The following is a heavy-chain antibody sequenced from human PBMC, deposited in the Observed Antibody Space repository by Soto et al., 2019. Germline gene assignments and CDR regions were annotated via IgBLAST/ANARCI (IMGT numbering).Heavy chain of an antibody. D-gene: IGHD1-1*01. CDR2: IYGSDDK. V-gene: IGHV2-5*01. CDR3: ARRYDPYYFDY. Sequence: SGPTMVNPTQTLTLTCTFSGFSLTTSAVAVGWIRQPPGEALEWFAIIYGSDDKFYSPSLKSRVTITKDTSTNQVFLTMTNTDTVDTATYYCARRYDPYYFDYWGQGMLVTVSS. CDR1: GFSLTTSAVA. J-gene: IGHJ4*02.